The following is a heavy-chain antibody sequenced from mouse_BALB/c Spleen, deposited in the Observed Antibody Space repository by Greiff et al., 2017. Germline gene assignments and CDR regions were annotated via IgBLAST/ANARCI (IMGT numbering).Heavy chain of an antibody. J-gene: IGHJ3*01. V-gene: IGHV10-1*02. D-gene: IGHD2-1*01. CDR2: IRSKSNNYAT. CDR3: VGGNWFAY. Sequence: EVQLVESGGGLVQPKGSLKLSCAASGFTFNTYAMNWVRQAPGKGLEWVARIRSKSNNYATYYADSVKDRFTISRDDSQSMLYLQMNNLKTEDTAMYYCVGGNWFAYWGQGTLVTVSA. CDR1: GFTFNTYA.